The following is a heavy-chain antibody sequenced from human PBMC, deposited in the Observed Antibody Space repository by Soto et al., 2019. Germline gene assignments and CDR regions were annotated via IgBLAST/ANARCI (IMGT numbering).Heavy chain of an antibody. V-gene: IGHV4-59*01. CDR2: IYYSGST. D-gene: IGHD2-8*02. CDR3: ARLGSTGGMDV. CDR1: GGSISSYY. Sequence: LSLTCTVSGGSISSYYWSWIRQPPGKGLEWIGYIYYSGSTNYNPSLKSRVTISVDTSKNQFSLKLSSVTAADTAVYYCARLGSTGGMDVWGQGTTVTVSS. J-gene: IGHJ6*02.